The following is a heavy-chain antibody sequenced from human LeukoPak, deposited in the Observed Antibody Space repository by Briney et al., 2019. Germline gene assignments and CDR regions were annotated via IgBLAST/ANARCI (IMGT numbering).Heavy chain of an antibody. V-gene: IGHV3-23*01. Sequence: PGGSLRLSCAASGFTFSSYAMSWVRQAPGKGLEWVAGISAGGGSTYYADSVKGRFTISRDNSKNTLYLQMNSLRAEDTAIYYCAKDYYYDSSGLTAFEYWGQGTLVTVSS. CDR2: ISAGGGST. CDR1: GFTFSSYA. J-gene: IGHJ4*02. D-gene: IGHD3-22*01. CDR3: AKDYYYDSSGLTAFEY.